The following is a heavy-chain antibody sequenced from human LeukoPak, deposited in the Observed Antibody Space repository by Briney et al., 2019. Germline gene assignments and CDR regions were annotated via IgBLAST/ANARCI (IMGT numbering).Heavy chain of an antibody. Sequence: SETLSLTCTVSGGSISPYYWSWVRQPPGKGLEWIGNIYYSGSTDSNSSLKSRVTFSVDTSKNQFSLKLSSVTATDTAMYYCARGQRGLPYWGQGTLVTVSS. CDR1: GGSISPYY. CDR2: IYYSGST. J-gene: IGHJ4*02. V-gene: IGHV4-59*01. D-gene: IGHD3/OR15-3a*01. CDR3: ARGQRGLPY.